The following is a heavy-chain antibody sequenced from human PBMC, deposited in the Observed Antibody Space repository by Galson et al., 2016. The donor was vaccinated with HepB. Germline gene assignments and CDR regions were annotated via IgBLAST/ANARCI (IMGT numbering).Heavy chain of an antibody. Sequence: SLRLSCAASGFTFSTSAMSWVRQAPGQGLEWVSAISSTSHSTYYADSVKGRFTNSRDNAKNTLFLQMANLKIDDTAVYYCAKGWSRPDSWGQGTLVTVSS. V-gene: IGHV3-23*01. J-gene: IGHJ4*02. CDR1: GFTFSTSA. D-gene: IGHD3-3*01. CDR3: AKGWSRPDS. CDR2: ISSTSHST.